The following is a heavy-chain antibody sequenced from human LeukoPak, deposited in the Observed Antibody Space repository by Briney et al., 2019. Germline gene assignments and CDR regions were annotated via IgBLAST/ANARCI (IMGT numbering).Heavy chain of an antibody. D-gene: IGHD3-10*01. Sequence: SETLSLTCAVYGGSFSGYYWSWIRQPPGKGLEWIGEINHSGSTNYNPSLKSRVNISVDTSKNQFSLKLSSVTAADTAVYYCAAYGSGSYYKVYGMDVWGQGTTVTVSS. CDR1: GGSFSGYY. J-gene: IGHJ6*02. CDR2: INHSGST. V-gene: IGHV4-34*01. CDR3: AAYGSGSYYKVYGMDV.